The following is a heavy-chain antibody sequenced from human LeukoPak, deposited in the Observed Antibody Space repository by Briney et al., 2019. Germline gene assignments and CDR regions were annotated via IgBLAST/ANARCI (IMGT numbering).Heavy chain of an antibody. V-gene: IGHV4-59*08. CDR1: GGSISSHY. Sequence: SETLSLTCTVSGGSISSHYWSWIRQPPGKGLEWIGFIYYSGSTNYNSSPKSRVTISVDTSKNQISLKLRSVTAADTAVYYCARGGWSLDYWGQGALVTVSS. J-gene: IGHJ4*02. D-gene: IGHD6-19*01. CDR2: IYYSGST. CDR3: ARGGWSLDY.